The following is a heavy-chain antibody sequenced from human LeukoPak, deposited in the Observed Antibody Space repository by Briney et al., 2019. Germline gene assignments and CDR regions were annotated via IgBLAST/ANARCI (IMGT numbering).Heavy chain of an antibody. CDR2: INPNNGGT. D-gene: IGHD6-13*01. V-gene: IGHV1-2*02. CDR3: ATSGSTWYNDY. J-gene: IGHJ4*02. CDR1: GCTFTEYR. Sequence: ASVTVSCKASGCTFTEYRMHWVRQVAGQGLEWMAWINPNNGGTNYAQKFQGRVTLTTDPYISTTYIEPMSLPSDYTAVYYCATSGSTWYNDYWGQGTLVTVSS.